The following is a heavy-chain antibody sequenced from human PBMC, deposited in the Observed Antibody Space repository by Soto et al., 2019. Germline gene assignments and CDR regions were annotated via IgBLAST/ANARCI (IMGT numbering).Heavy chain of an antibody. Sequence: ASVKVSCKVSGYTLNELSMHLVRQAPGKGLEWMGGFDPEDGETIYAQKFQGRVTMTEDTSTDTAYMELSSLRSEDTAVYYCATFGGITMVRGVIIPYHYYYGMDVWGQGTTVTVSS. J-gene: IGHJ6*02. V-gene: IGHV1-24*01. CDR1: GYTLNELS. CDR2: FDPEDGET. D-gene: IGHD3-10*01. CDR3: ATFGGITMVRGVIIPYHYYYGMDV.